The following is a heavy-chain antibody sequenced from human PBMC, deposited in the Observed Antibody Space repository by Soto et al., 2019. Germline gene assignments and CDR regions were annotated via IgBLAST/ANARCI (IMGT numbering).Heavy chain of an antibody. Sequence: QVQLVQSGAEVKKPGASVKVSCNASGYTFTSYYMHWVRQAPGQGLEGMGIINTSGGSTSYAQKFQGRVTMTRDTSTRTVYMELSSLRSEDTAVYYCARALEGVAGTPEISAWGQGTLVTVSS. D-gene: IGHD6-19*01. CDR3: ARALEGVAGTPEISA. CDR2: INTSGGST. J-gene: IGHJ5*02. V-gene: IGHV1-46*03. CDR1: GYTFTSYY.